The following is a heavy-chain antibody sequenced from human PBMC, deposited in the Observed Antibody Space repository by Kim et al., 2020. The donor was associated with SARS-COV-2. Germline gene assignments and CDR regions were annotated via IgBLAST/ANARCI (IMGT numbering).Heavy chain of an antibody. Sequence: SETLSLTCTVSGGSISSSSYYWGWIRQPPGKGLEWIGSIYYSGSTYYNPSLKSRVTISVDTSKNQFSLKLSSVTAADTAVYYCASHHYDILTGYYDFQHWGQGTLVTVSS. CDR2: IYYSGST. J-gene: IGHJ1*01. D-gene: IGHD3-9*01. V-gene: IGHV4-39*01. CDR3: ASHHYDILTGYYDFQH. CDR1: GGSISSSSYY.